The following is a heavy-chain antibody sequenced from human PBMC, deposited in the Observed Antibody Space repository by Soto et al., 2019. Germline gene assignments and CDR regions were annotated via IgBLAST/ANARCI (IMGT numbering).Heavy chain of an antibody. J-gene: IGHJ6*02. CDR1: GFTFSSYG. Sequence: QVQLVESGGGVVQPGRSLRLSCEASGFTFSSYGMHWVRQAPGKGLEWVAVISYDGSNKYYADSVKGRFTISRDNSKNTLYLQMNSLRAEDTAVYYCAKDSILGGMDVWGQGTTVTVSS. CDR2: ISYDGSNK. V-gene: IGHV3-30*18. CDR3: AKDSILGGMDV.